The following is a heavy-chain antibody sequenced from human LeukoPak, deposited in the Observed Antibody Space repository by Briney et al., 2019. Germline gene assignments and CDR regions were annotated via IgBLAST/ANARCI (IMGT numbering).Heavy chain of an antibody. J-gene: IGHJ6*03. V-gene: IGHV4-59*12. Sequence: SETLSLTCTVSGGSISSYYWSWIRQPPGKGLEWIGYIYYSGSTYYNPSLKSRVTISVDTSKNQFSLKLSSVTAADTAVYYCARGKRNYYYMDVWGKGTTVTVSS. CDR2: IYYSGST. CDR3: ARGKRNYYYMDV. CDR1: GGSISSYY.